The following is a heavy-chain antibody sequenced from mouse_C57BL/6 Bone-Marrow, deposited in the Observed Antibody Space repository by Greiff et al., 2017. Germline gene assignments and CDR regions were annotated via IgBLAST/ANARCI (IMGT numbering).Heavy chain of an antibody. CDR3: AIYDYDWYIDV. CDR2: INTGSGGT. J-gene: IGHJ1*03. CDR1: GYAFTNYL. Sequence: VQLQQSGAELVRPGTSVKVSCKASGYAFTNYLIEWVKQRPGQGLEWIGVINTGSGGTNYNEKFKGKATLTADKSSSTAYMQLSSLTSEDSAVYFCAIYDYDWYIDVWGTGTTVTVSS. D-gene: IGHD2-4*01. V-gene: IGHV1-54*01.